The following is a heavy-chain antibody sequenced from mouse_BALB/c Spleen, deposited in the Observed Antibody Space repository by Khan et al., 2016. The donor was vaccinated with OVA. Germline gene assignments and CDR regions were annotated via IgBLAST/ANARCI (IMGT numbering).Heavy chain of an antibody. J-gene: IGHJ3*01. CDR3: TRLGTTGWFTY. V-gene: IGHV1S135*01. CDR2: IYPFNGGT. CDR1: GYSFTNYY. Sequence: EVQLQESGPELMKPWASVKITCKASGYSFTNYYIHWVNQSHGQSLEWLGYIYPFNGGTTYNQKFKSTATFTENKASIKVYMHLNNLTSEDSAVYYGTRLGTTGWFTYWGQGTLVTVSA. D-gene: IGHD2-13*01.